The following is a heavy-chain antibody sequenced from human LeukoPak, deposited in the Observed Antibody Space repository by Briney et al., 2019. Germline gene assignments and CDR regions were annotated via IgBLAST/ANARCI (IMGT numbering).Heavy chain of an antibody. CDR2: ISYTGTYI. V-gene: IGHV3-21*04. CDR3: VRDRGSYRPIDY. CDR1: GFTFSSYT. Sequence: GGSLRLSCAASGFTFSSYTMNWVRQAPGKGLEWVSSISYTGTYIYYADSVKGRFTISRDNAQNSLYLQMNSLRAEDTAVYYCVRDRGSYRPIDYWGQGTLVTVSS. D-gene: IGHD1-26*01. J-gene: IGHJ4*02.